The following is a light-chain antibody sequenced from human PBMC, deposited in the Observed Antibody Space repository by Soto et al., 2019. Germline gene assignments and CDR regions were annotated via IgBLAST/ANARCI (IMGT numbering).Light chain of an antibody. J-gene: IGLJ1*01. CDR3: SAYTVSRTYV. Sequence: QSALTQPASVSGSPGQSITIFCTGTSSDIGIYNFVSWYQQHPGKAPKLMIYNVYDRPSGISYRFSGSKSGNTASLTISGLQGEDEADYYCSAYTVSRTYVFGTGTKLTVL. CDR1: SSDIGIYNF. CDR2: NVY. V-gene: IGLV2-14*03.